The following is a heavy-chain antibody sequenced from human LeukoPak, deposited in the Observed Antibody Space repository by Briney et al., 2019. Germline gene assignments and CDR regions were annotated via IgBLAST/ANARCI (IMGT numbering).Heavy chain of an antibody. V-gene: IGHV3-23*01. Sequence: GGSLRLSCAASGLTFSDYAMTWVRQAPGMGLEWVSAISGSGAGTYYADSVKGRFTISRDNSKNTLFLQMNSLRAEDTAVYYCAKERSFGTWLGDYWGQGTLVTVSS. CDR1: GLTFSDYA. CDR3: AKERSFGTWLGDY. D-gene: IGHD2/OR15-2a*01. J-gene: IGHJ4*02. CDR2: ISGSGAGT.